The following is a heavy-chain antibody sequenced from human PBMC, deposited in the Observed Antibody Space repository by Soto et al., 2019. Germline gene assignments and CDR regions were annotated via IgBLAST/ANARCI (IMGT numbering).Heavy chain of an antibody. CDR1: GFTFSSYA. CDR2: ISGSGGST. Sequence: PGGSLRLSCAASGFTFSSYAMRWVRQAPGKGLEWVSAISGSGGSTYYADSVKGRFTISRDNSKNTLYLQMNSLRAEDTAVYYCAKDPGELELVDYWGQGTQVTVSS. CDR3: AKDPGELELVDY. J-gene: IGHJ4*02. D-gene: IGHD1-7*01. V-gene: IGHV3-23*01.